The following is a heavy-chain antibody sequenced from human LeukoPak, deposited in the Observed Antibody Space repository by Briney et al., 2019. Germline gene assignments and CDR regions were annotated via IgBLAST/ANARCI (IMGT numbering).Heavy chain of an antibody. V-gene: IGHV1-69*06. J-gene: IGHJ3*02. CDR3: ARGWLRPFDAFDI. CDR2: FIPILGTA. D-gene: IGHD5-12*01. CDR1: GGTFSDYA. Sequence: SVKVSCKAFGGTFSDYALNWVRQAPGQGLEWMGVFIPILGTANSTQKFQDRVTVTADKSTSTAYMELSSLRSEDTAVYYCARGWLRPFDAFDIWGQGTMVTVSS.